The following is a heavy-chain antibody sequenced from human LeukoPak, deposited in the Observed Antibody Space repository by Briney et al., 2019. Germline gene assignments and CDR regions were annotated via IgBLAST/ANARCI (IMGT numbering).Heavy chain of an antibody. CDR1: GYTFTSYY. CDR3: ARRSVAARRGAPAWYFDY. D-gene: IGHD6-19*01. V-gene: IGHV1-2*02. Sequence: GASVKVSCKASGYTFTSYYMHWVRQAPGQGLEWMGWINPNSGGTNYAQKFQGRVTMTRDTSISTAYMELSRLRSDDTAVYYCARRSVAARRGAPAWYFDYWGQGTLVTVSS. J-gene: IGHJ4*02. CDR2: INPNSGGT.